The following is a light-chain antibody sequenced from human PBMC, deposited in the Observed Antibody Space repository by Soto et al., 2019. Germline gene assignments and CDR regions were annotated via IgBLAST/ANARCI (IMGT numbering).Light chain of an antibody. Sequence: QSALTQPASVSGSPGQSITISCTGTSSDIGSNNYVSWFQQRPGKAPTLIIYEVSNGPSGVSTHFSGSKSGNTASLTISGILPEDDAEYYCSSYTTTTRLFGGGTKLTVL. CDR2: EVS. CDR1: SSDIGSNNY. CDR3: SSYTTTTRL. J-gene: IGLJ3*02. V-gene: IGLV2-14*01.